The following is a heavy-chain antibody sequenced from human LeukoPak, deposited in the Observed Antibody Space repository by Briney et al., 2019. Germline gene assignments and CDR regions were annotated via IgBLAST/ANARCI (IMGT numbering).Heavy chain of an antibody. CDR2: ISAYNGNT. Sequence: EASVRVSCKASGYTFTSYGISWVRQAPGQGLEWMGWISAYNGNTNYAQKLQGRVTMTTDTSTSTAYMELRSLRSDDTAVYYCASHSSSWYTDAFDIWGRGTMVTVSS. V-gene: IGHV1-18*01. CDR1: GYTFTSYG. J-gene: IGHJ3*02. D-gene: IGHD6-13*01. CDR3: ASHSSSWYTDAFDI.